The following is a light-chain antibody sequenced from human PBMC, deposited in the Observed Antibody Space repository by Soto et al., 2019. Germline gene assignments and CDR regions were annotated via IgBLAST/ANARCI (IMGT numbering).Light chain of an antibody. V-gene: IGLV2-8*01. CDR3: SSYAGSNNLGV. CDR1: SSDVGGYNY. J-gene: IGLJ2*01. CDR2: EVS. Sequence: QSVLTQPPSASGSPAQSVTISCTGTSSDVGGYNYVSWYQQHPGKAPKLMIYEVSKRPSGVPDRFSGSKSGNTASLTVSGLQAEDEADYYCSSYAGSNNLGVFGGGTKVTVL.